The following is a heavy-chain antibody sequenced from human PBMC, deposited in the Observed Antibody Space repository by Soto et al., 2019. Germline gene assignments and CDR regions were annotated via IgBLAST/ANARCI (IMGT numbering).Heavy chain of an antibody. V-gene: IGHV3-21*01. D-gene: IGHD2-15*01. CDR3: ARDCSGGSCYPGMDV. J-gene: IGHJ6*02. Sequence: GGSLRLSCAASGFTFSSYSMNWVRQAPGKGLEWVSSISSSSGYIFSTDSVRGRFTISRDNAKNSVYLQINSLRAEDTAVYFCARDCSGGSCYPGMDVWGQGTTVTVSS. CDR2: ISSSSGYI. CDR1: GFTFSSYS.